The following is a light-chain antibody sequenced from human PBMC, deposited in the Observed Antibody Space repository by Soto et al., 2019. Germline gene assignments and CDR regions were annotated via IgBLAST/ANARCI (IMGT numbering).Light chain of an antibody. CDR1: QGISNW. Sequence: DIQMTQFPSTLPASVGDRVTITCRASQGISNWLAWYQQKPGKAPKFLIYKASTLEIGVPSRFSGSGSGTEFTLTITNLQPDDFATYYCQQYDDYPLSFGGGTKVEIK. V-gene: IGKV1-5*03. CDR3: QQYDDYPLS. CDR2: KAS. J-gene: IGKJ4*01.